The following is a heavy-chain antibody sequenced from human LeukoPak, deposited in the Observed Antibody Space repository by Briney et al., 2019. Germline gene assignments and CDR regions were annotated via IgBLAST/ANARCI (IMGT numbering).Heavy chain of an antibody. D-gene: IGHD3-22*01. J-gene: IGHJ4*02. CDR3: AKGSASSGYPRDY. CDR2: ISSSGGNT. Sequence: GGSLRLSCAASGFTFTTYGMCWVRQAPGKGLEWVSGISSSGGNTYYADSVKGRFTISRDNSKSTLYLQMNSLRVEDTAVYYCAKGSASSGYPRDYWGQGTLVTVSS. CDR1: GFTFTTYG. V-gene: IGHV3-23*01.